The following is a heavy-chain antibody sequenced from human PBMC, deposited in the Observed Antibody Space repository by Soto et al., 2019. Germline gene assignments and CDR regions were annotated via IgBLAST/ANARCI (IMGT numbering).Heavy chain of an antibody. Sequence: GASVKVSCKASGYTFTSYARHWVRQAPGQRLEWMGWINAGIGDTQYSQKFQGRFTISRDNSKNTLYLQMNSLRAEDTAVYYCAKDRRRNYYYYGMDVWGQGTTVTVSS. V-gene: IGHV1-3*01. CDR3: AKDRRRNYYYYGMDV. J-gene: IGHJ6*02. CDR2: INAGIGDT. CDR1: GYTFTSYA.